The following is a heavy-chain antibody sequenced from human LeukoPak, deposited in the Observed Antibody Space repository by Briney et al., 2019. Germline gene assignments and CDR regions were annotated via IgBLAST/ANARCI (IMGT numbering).Heavy chain of an antibody. CDR2: INSDGSST. V-gene: IGHV3-74*01. Sequence: GGSLILSCAASGFTFSSYWMHWVRQAPGKGLVWVSRINSDGSSTSYADSVRGRFTISRDNAKNTLHLQMISLRAEDTAVYYCARGTHSSGWHGGFDYWGQGTLVTVSS. J-gene: IGHJ4*02. D-gene: IGHD6-19*01. CDR3: ARGTHSSGWHGGFDY. CDR1: GFTFSSYW.